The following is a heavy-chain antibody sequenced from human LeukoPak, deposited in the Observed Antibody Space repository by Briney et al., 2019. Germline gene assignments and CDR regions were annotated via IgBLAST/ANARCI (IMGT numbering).Heavy chain of an antibody. V-gene: IGHV4-61*01. CDR3: ARSYDSSGYYPYAFDI. Sequence: PSETLSLTCTVSGGSISSSSYYWSWIRQPPGKGLEWIGYIYYSGSTNYNPSLKSRVTISVDTSRNQFSLKLSSVTAADTAVYYCARSYDSSGYYPYAFDIWGQGTMVTVSS. J-gene: IGHJ3*02. CDR2: IYYSGST. D-gene: IGHD3-22*01. CDR1: GGSISSSSYY.